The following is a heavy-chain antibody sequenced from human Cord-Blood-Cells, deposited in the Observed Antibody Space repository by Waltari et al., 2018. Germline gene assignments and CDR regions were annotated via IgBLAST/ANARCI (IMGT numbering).Heavy chain of an antibody. CDR3: ARLGGEYSSSSVCDY. D-gene: IGHD6-6*01. V-gene: IGHV4-39*01. Sequence: QLQLQESGPGLVKPSETLSLTCTVPGGSISSSSYSLGWIRQPPGKGLEWFGSIYYSGSTYYNPSLKSRVTISVDTSKNQFSLKLSSVTAADTAVYYCARLGGEYSSSSVCDYWGQGTLVTVSS. J-gene: IGHJ4*02. CDR2: IYYSGST. CDR1: GGSISSSSYS.